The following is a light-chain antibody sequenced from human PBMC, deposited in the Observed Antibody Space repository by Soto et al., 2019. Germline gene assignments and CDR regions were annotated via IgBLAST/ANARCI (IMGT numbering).Light chain of an antibody. CDR2: WAS. V-gene: IGKV4-1*01. J-gene: IGKJ4*01. CDR3: QQYYSTPLT. Sequence: DIVMTQSPDSLAVSLGERATMNCKSSQSVLYSSNNKTYLAWYQQKPGQPPKLPIYWASTRESGVPDRFSGSGSGTDFTLTISSLQAEDVAVYYCQQYYSTPLTFGGGTKVDI. CDR1: QSVLYSSNNKTY.